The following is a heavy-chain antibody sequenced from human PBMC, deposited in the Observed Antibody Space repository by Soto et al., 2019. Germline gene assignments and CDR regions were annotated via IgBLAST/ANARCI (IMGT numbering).Heavy chain of an antibody. D-gene: IGHD2-21*02. V-gene: IGHV4-31*03. Sequence: PSGTLSLTCTVSGGSISSGGYYWSWIRQHPGKGLEWIGYIYYSGSTYYNPSLKSRVTISVDTSKNQFSLKLSSVTAADTAVYYCARDTDNGGNSFDTWGQGTLVTVSS. CDR2: IYYSGST. J-gene: IGHJ5*02. CDR1: GGSISSGGYY. CDR3: ARDTDNGGNSFDT.